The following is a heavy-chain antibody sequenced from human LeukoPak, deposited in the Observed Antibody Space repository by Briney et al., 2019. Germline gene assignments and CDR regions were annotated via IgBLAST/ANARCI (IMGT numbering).Heavy chain of an antibody. Sequence: ASVKVSCKASGGTFSSYAISWVRRAPGQGLEWMGGIIPIFGTANYAQKFQGRVTITVDESTSTAYMELSSLRSEDTAVYYCARVDYRGYSGYVGTHWFDPWGQGTLVTVSS. CDR3: ARVDYRGYSGYVGTHWFDP. J-gene: IGHJ5*02. CDR1: GGTFSSYA. V-gene: IGHV1-69*13. CDR2: IIPIFGTA. D-gene: IGHD5-12*01.